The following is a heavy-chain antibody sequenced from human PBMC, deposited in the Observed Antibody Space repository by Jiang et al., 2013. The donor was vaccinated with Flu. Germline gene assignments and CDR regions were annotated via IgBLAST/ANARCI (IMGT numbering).Heavy chain of an antibody. CDR2: INPNGGDT. CDR1: GYTFTDYY. Sequence: QSGAEVKKPGTSVKVSCKASGYTFTDYYMNWVRQAPGQRLEWMGWINPNGGDTNYAQKFEGRVTMTRDTPISTAYMELSRLTSDDTAVYYCARDVADTSSSVWFDPWGQGPWSTVSS. V-gene: IGHV1-2*02. J-gene: IGHJ5*02. CDR3: ARDVADTSSSVWFDP. D-gene: IGHD5-18*01.